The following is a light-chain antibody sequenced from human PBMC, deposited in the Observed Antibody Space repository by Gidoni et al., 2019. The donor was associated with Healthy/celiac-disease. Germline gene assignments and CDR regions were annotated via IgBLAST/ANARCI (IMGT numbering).Light chain of an antibody. CDR2: NNN. CDR3: AVWDDSVNGAL. CDR1: SSNIGTNT. Sequence: QSVLTQPPSASGTPGQRVTISCSGSSSNIGTNTVNWYQQFPGTAHELLIYNNNRRPSGVPDRFSGSKSGSSASLAISGLQSEDEADYYCAVWDDSVNGALFGGGTKLTVL. J-gene: IGLJ2*01. V-gene: IGLV1-44*01.